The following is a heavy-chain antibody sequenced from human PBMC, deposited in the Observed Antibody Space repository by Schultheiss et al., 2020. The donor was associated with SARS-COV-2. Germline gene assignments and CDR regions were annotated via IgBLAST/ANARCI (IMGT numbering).Heavy chain of an antibody. CDR1: GFTVSSNY. Sequence: GGSLRLSCAASGFTVSSNYMSWVRQAPGKGLEWVAVISYDGSNKYYADSVKGRFTISRDNSKNTLYLQMNSLRAEDTAVYYCARDRWEVSYYYYGMDVWGQGTTVTVSS. V-gene: IGHV3-30*07. D-gene: IGHD1-26*01. CDR2: ISYDGSNK. CDR3: ARDRWEVSYYYYGMDV. J-gene: IGHJ6*02.